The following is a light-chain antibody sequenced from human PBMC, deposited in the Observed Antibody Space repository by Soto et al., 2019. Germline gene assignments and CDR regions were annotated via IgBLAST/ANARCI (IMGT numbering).Light chain of an antibody. CDR1: PSIRTTY. V-gene: IGKV3-20*01. Sequence: EIVLTQSPGTLSLSPGERATLSCRTSPSIRTTYLAWYQQKPGQNPRLLIYGTYNRATGIPARFSGSGSGTEFNLIISRLQSEDSAVYECQQYDNWTITFGQGTRLEIK. CDR2: GTY. J-gene: IGKJ5*01. CDR3: QQYDNWTIT.